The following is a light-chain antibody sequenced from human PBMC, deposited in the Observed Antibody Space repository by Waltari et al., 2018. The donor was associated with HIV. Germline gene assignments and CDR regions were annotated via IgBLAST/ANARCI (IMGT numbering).Light chain of an antibody. Sequence: EIVLTQSPVTQPLSPGDTAIVPCRARQRVSRSLAWYQHKPGQAPRPLIYDVSNRATGIPARFSGSGSGTDFTLTINRLEPEDFALYYCQQRNNWPPRFTFGPGTRVDIK. CDR1: QRVSRS. J-gene: IGKJ3*01. CDR2: DVS. V-gene: IGKV3-11*01. CDR3: QQRNNWPPRFT.